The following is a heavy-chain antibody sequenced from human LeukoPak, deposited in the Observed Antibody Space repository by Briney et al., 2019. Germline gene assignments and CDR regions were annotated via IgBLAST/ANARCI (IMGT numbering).Heavy chain of an antibody. CDR1: GYSFTNYG. CDR2: ISPYNGNT. D-gene: IGHD1-7*01. CDR3: ARDHSNWNYAPDF. J-gene: IGHJ4*02. Sequence: ASVKVSCKASGYSFTNYGITWVRQAPGQGLEWMGWISPYNGNTNYAQKLQGRVTMTRDTSTSTAYMELRSLRSDDTAVYYCARDHSNWNYAPDFWGQGTLVIVSS. V-gene: IGHV1-18*01.